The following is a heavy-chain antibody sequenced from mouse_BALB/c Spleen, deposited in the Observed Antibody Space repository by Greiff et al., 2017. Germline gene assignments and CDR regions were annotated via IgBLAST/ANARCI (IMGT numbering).Heavy chain of an antibody. CDR1: GYAFTNYL. CDR3: ASGPYDGFAY. CDR2: INPGSGGT. V-gene: IGHV1-54*01. J-gene: IGHJ3*01. Sequence: QVQLQQSGAELVRPGTSVQVSCKASGYAFTNYLIEWVKQRPGQGLEWIGVINPGSGGTNYNEKFKGKATLTADKSSSTAYMQLSSLTSDDSAVYFCASGPYDGFAYWGQGTLVTVSA. D-gene: IGHD2-3*01.